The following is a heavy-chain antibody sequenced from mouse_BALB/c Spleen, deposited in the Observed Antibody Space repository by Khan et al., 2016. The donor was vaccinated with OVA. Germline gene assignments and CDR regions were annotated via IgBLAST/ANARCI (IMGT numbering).Heavy chain of an antibody. D-gene: IGHD4-1*01. CDR2: ISYSGST. CDR3: ASELGRYYAMDY. J-gene: IGHJ4*01. V-gene: IGHV3-2*02. CDR1: GYSITSDYA. Sequence: EVQLQESGPGLVKPSQSLSLTCTVTGYSITSDYAWNWIRQFPGNKLEWMGYISYSGSTTYNPSLKSRISITRDTSKDQFFLTLKSVTSEDTATYYCASELGRYYAMDYWGQGTSVTVSS.